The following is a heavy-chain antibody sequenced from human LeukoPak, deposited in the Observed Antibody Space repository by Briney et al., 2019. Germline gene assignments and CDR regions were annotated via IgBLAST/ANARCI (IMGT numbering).Heavy chain of an antibody. CDR1: GGSISSSSYY. J-gene: IGHJ6*03. V-gene: IGHV4-39*01. D-gene: IGHD3-10*01. CDR2: MSYSGST. Sequence: SETLSLTCTVSGGSISSSSYYWGWIRPPPGKGLEWIGSMSYSGSTYYNLSLKSRVTIAVDTSKTQFSLKRSSVTAADTAVYYCARFYTTSQYGSGYMDVWGKGTTVTVSS. CDR3: ARFYTTSQYGSGYMDV.